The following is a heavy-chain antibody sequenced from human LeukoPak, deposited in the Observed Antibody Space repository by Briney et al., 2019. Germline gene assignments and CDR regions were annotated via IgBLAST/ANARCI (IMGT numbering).Heavy chain of an antibody. Sequence: SETLSLTCTVSGGSISSYYWSWIRQPPGKGLEWIGYIYYSGSTNYNPSLKSRVTISVDTSKNQFSLNLNSVTAADTAAYYCARDHGEEGDYSFDYWGQGTLVTVSS. J-gene: IGHJ4*02. D-gene: IGHD3-10*01. CDR3: ARDHGEEGDYSFDY. V-gene: IGHV4-59*12. CDR2: IYYSGST. CDR1: GGSISSYY.